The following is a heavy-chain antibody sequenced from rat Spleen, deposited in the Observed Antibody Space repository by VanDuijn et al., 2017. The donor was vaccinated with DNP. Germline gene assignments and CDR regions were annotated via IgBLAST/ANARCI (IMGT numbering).Heavy chain of an antibody. D-gene: IGHD4-2*01. CDR3: ARWSDWYFDF. CDR1: GYTFTSYY. J-gene: IGHJ1*01. Sequence: QVQLQQSGAELAKPGSSVKISCKASGYTFTSYYICWIKQTTGQGLEYLGYINTGSGIINYNEKFKGRATVTVDKPSSTAFVQLSSLTPDDSVVYYCARWSDWYFDFWGPGTMVTVSS. CDR2: INTGSGII. V-gene: IGHV1-43*01.